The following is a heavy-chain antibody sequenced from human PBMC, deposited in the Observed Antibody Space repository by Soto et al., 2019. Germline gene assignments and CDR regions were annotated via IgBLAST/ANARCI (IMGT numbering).Heavy chain of an antibody. J-gene: IGHJ4*02. Sequence: GGSLRLSCAASGFTFSSYSMNWVRQAPGKGLEWVSYISSSSSTIYYADSVKGRFTISRDNAKNSLYLQMNSLRAEDTAVYYCARGLGYSYGSSLDYWGQGTLVTVSS. CDR1: GFTFSSYS. CDR3: ARGLGYSYGSSLDY. V-gene: IGHV3-48*01. D-gene: IGHD5-18*01. CDR2: ISSSSSTI.